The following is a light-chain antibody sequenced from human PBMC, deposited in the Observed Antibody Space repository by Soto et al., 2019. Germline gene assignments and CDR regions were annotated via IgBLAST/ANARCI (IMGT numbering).Light chain of an antibody. V-gene: IGLV2-14*01. CDR2: EVS. CDR3: SSYTSSSTLV. Sequence: QSALTQPASVSGSPGQSITISCTGTSSDVGGYNYVSWYQQHPGKAPKLMIYEVSNRPSGVSNRFSGSKSGNTASLTISGLHAEDEADYYCSSYTSSSTLVFGGGTNLTVL. CDR1: SSDVGGYNY. J-gene: IGLJ2*01.